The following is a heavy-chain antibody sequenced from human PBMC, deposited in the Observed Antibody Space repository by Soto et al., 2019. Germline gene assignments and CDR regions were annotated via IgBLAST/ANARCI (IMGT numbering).Heavy chain of an antibody. D-gene: IGHD3-22*01. Sequence: GASVKVSCKASGGTFSSYAISLVRQAPGQGLEWMGGIIPIFGTANYAQKFQGRVTITADESTSTAYMELSSLRSEDTAVYYCARVAGTFYYDSTPYRMDVWGQATTVTVSS. CDR1: GGTFSSYA. CDR3: ARVAGTFYYDSTPYRMDV. CDR2: IIPIFGTA. J-gene: IGHJ6*02. V-gene: IGHV1-69*13.